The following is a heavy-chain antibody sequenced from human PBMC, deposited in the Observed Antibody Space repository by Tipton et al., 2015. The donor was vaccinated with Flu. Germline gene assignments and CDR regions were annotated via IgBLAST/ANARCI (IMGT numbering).Heavy chain of an antibody. Sequence: QVQLVQSGAEVKKPGASVKVSCKASGYTFTGYYMHWVRQAPGQGLEWMGWINPNSGGTNYAQKFQGRVTMTRDTSISTAYMELSRLGSDDTAVYSCARVLSGVVPAAIRYYYFGMDVWGQGPTVTVSS. V-gene: IGHV1-2*02. J-gene: IGHJ6*02. CDR3: ARVLSGVVPAAIRYYYFGMDV. CDR1: GYTFTGYY. CDR2: INPNSGGT. D-gene: IGHD2-2*02.